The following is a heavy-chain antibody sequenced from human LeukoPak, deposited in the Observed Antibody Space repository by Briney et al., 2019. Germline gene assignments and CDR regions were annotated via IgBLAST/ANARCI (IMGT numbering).Heavy chain of an antibody. Sequence: SETLSLTCTVSGGSISSYYWGWIRQPPGKGLEWIGSIYYSGSTYYNPSLKSRVTISVDTSKNQFSLKLSSVTAADTAVYYCARPKGYDSSAFDYWGQGTLVTVSS. CDR3: ARPKGYDSSAFDY. CDR2: IYYSGST. V-gene: IGHV4-39*01. D-gene: IGHD3-22*01. J-gene: IGHJ4*02. CDR1: GGSISSYY.